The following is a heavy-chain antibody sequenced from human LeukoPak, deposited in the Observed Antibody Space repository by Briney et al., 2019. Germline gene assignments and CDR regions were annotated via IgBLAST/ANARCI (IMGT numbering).Heavy chain of an antibody. J-gene: IGHJ4*02. V-gene: IGHV3-30*02. D-gene: IGHD6-6*01. CDR2: IRYDGGNK. CDR3: AKDRQSDY. CDR1: IFTFSSYG. Sequence: PGGSLRLSCAASIFTFSSYGMHWVRQAPGKGLEWVAFIRYDGGNKYYADSVKGRFTISRDDSKNTLYLQMNSLRAEDTAVYYCAKDRQSDYWGQGTLVTVSS.